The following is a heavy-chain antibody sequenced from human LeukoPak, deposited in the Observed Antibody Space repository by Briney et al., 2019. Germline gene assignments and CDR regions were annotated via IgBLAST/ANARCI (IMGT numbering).Heavy chain of an antibody. CDR3: AKVVYCGGDYYSAAFDI. D-gene: IGHD2-21*01. Sequence: SGGSLRLSCAASGFTFSSYAMSWVRQATGKGLEWVSAISGSGGSTYYADSVKGRFTISRDNSKNTLYLQMNSLRAEDTAVYYCAKVVYCGGDYYSAAFDIWGQGTMVTVSS. V-gene: IGHV3-23*01. CDR1: GFTFSSYA. CDR2: ISGSGGST. J-gene: IGHJ3*02.